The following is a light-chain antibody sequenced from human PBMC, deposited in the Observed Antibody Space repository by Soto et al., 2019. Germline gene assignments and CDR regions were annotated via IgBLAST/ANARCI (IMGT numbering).Light chain of an antibody. CDR3: QQHGSSPLT. J-gene: IGKJ4*01. CDR1: QSVSSSY. V-gene: IGKV3-20*01. CDR2: GAS. Sequence: EIVLTQSPGTLSLSPGERATLSFRASQSVSSSYLAWYQQKPGQAPRLLIYGASSRAAGIPDRFSGSGSGTDFTLTISRLEPEDFAVYYCQQHGSSPLTFGGGTKVDIK.